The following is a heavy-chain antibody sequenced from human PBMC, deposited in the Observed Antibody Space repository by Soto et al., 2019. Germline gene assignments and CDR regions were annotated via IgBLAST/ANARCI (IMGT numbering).Heavy chain of an antibody. J-gene: IGHJ4*02. CDR3: AKDNGSVLRFLEWLSYYFDY. CDR2: ISGSGGST. Sequence: PGGSLRLSCAASGFTFSSYAMSWVRQAPGKGLEWVSAISGSGGSTYYADSVKGRFTISRDNSKNTLYLQMNSLRAEDTAVYYCAKDNGSVLRFLEWLSYYFDYWGQGTPVTVS. V-gene: IGHV3-23*01. CDR1: GFTFSSYA. D-gene: IGHD3-3*01.